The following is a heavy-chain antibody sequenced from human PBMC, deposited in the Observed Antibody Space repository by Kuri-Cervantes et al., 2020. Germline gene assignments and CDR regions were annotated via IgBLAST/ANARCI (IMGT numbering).Heavy chain of an antibody. CDR2: INPNSGGT. CDR1: GYTFTGYY. V-gene: IGHV1-2*02. CDR3: ASSPHYYYYYGMDV. J-gene: IGHJ6*02. Sequence: SVKVSCKASGYTFTGYYMHWVRQAPGQGLEGMGWINPNSGGTNYAQKCQGRVTMTRDTSISTAYMELSRLRSDDTAVYYCASSPHYYYYYGMDVWAQGPTVTVSS.